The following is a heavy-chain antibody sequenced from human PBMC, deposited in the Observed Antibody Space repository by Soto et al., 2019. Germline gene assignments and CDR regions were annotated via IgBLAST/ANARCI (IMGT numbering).Heavy chain of an antibody. D-gene: IGHD4-17*01. CDR1: GGSISSGGYY. CDR2: IYYSGST. Sequence: QVQLQESGPGLVKPSQTLSLTCTVSGGSISSGGYYWSWIRQHPGKGLEWIGYIYYSGSTYYNPSLKSRVTISVDTSKNQFSLKLSSVTAADTAVYYCARGDYGGNSGSLLSFDYCGQGTLVTVSS. CDR3: ARGDYGGNSGSLLSFDY. J-gene: IGHJ4*02. V-gene: IGHV4-31*03.